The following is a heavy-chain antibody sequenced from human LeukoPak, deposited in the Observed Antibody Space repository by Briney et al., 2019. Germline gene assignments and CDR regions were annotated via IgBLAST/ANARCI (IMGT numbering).Heavy chain of an antibody. Sequence: ASVKVSCKASGYTFTGYYMHWVRQAPGQGLEWMGRINPNSGGTNYAQKFQGRVTMTRDTSISTAYMELSSLRSEDTAGYYCARAFVVVVAAAFDIWGQGTMVTVSS. CDR3: ARAFVVVVAAAFDI. V-gene: IGHV1-2*06. D-gene: IGHD2-15*01. CDR2: INPNSGGT. J-gene: IGHJ3*02. CDR1: GYTFTGYY.